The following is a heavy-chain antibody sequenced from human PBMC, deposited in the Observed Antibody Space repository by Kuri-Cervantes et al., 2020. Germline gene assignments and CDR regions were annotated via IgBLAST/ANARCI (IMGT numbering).Heavy chain of an antibody. CDR1: GXXFSSYG. Sequence: GGSLRXXXAASGXXFSSYGMHWGRQAPXKGXEWVAXIWXXGSNKYYAXXXKGRFTISRXNXKXXLYLXXXSLRAEDTAXXYCXXAGGXXGAFDIWGQGTMVTVSS. J-gene: IGHJ3*02. CDR3: XXAGGXXGAFDI. D-gene: IGHD6-13*01. CDR2: IWXXGSNK. V-gene: IGHV3-30*02.